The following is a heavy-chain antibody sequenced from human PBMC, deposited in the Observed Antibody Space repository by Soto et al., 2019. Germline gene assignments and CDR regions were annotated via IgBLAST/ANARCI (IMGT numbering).Heavy chain of an antibody. D-gene: IGHD2-21*02. CDR1: GITLSSHE. CDR2: ISNSGSTK. V-gene: IGHV3-48*03. Sequence: EVQLVESGGDMVQPGGSLRLSCVASGITLSSHEVTWVRQAPGKGLEWLTYISNSGSTKHYGDSVRGRFTVSRDNAKNSVLLQMNSVRADYAAIYYCARVDLGDALDYWGQGTLVTVSS. J-gene: IGHJ4*02. CDR3: ARVDLGDALDY.